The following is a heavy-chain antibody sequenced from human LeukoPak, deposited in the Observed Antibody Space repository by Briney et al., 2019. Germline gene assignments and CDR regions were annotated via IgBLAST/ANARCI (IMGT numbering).Heavy chain of an antibody. J-gene: IGHJ4*02. CDR2: IYYSGST. CDR3: ARRASVTQTDY. D-gene: IGHD4-11*01. V-gene: IGHV4-59*12. CDR1: GGSISSYY. Sequence: SETLSLTCTVSGGSISSYYWSWIRQPPGKGLEWIGYIYYSGSTNYDPSLKSRVTISVDTSKNQFSLKLSSVTAADTAVYYCARRASVTQTDYWGQGTLVTVSS.